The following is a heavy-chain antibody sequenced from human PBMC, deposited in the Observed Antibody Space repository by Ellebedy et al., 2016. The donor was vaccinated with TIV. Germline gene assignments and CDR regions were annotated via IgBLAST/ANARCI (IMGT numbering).Heavy chain of an antibody. J-gene: IGHJ5*02. CDR2: IYQDGSDK. Sequence: PGGSLRLSCVASGFSFRNYWMGWVRQAPGKGLEWVANIYQDGSDKYYVDSVKGRFTISRDNAKNSLYLQLNNLRVEDTAVYYCARRGSYGDYAVQVNSWFDTWGQGTLVTVSS. D-gene: IGHD4-17*01. V-gene: IGHV3-7*01. CDR1: GFSFRNYW. CDR3: ARRGSYGDYAVQVNSWFDT.